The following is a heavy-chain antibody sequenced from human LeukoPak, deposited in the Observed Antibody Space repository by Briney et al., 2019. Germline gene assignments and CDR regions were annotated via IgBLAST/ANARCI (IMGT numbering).Heavy chain of an antibody. V-gene: IGHV4-59*08. Sequence: PSETLSLTCTVSGGSISSYYWSWIRQPPGKGLEWIGYIYYSGSTNYNPSLKSRVTISVDTSKNQFSLKLSSVTAADTAVYYCARGEIYGGYDLDYWGQGTLVTVSS. J-gene: IGHJ4*02. CDR2: IYYSGST. D-gene: IGHD5-12*01. CDR3: ARGEIYGGYDLDY. CDR1: GGSISSYY.